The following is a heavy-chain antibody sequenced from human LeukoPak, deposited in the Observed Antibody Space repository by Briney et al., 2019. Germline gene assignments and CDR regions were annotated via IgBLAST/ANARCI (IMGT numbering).Heavy chain of an antibody. CDR2: VYHSGRT. Sequence: SETLSLTCSVSGGSISTYYWNWIRQPPGKRLEWIGFVYHSGRTKYNPSLKSRVTISVDTSKNQFSLKLSSVTAADTAVYYCARRGGDTDDFDIWGQGTKVTVSS. V-gene: IGHV4-59*08. CDR3: ARRGGDTDDFDI. CDR1: GGSISTYY. D-gene: IGHD3-16*01. J-gene: IGHJ3*02.